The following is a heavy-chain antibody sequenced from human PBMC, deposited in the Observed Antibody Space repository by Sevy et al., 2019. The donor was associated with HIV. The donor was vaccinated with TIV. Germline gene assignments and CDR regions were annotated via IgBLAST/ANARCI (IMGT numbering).Heavy chain of an antibody. CDR2: ISNSGTSM. CDR1: GFTFSSYE. D-gene: IGHD4-17*01. Sequence: GGSLRLSCVASGFTFSSYEMNWVRQAPGKGLEWVSYISNSGTSMYYSDSVKGRFTISRDNPRNSLYLQMNSLRAEDTAVYYCARDLPPSATTVAHFDCWGQWTLVTVSS. CDR3: ARDLPPSATTVAHFDC. V-gene: IGHV3-48*03. J-gene: IGHJ4*02.